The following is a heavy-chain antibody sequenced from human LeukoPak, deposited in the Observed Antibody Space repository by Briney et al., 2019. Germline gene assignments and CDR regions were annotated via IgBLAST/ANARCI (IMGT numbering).Heavy chain of an antibody. D-gene: IGHD5-12*01. Sequence: SETLSLTCAVFGGSFDGYYWTWIRQSPEKGLEWIGEIVYSGSTNYNPSLKSRVIISADTSKVQFSLTLSSVTAADTAVYYCARRNGQDIVATFRRRYYFDYWGQGTLVTVSS. J-gene: IGHJ4*02. CDR1: GGSFDGYY. CDR3: ARRNGQDIVATFRRRYYFDY. V-gene: IGHV4-34*12. CDR2: IVYSGST.